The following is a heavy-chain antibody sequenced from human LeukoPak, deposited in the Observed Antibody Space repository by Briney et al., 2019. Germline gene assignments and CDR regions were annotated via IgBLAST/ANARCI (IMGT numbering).Heavy chain of an antibody. CDR2: ISWNSGSI. CDR1: GFTFDDYA. D-gene: IGHD6-19*01. CDR3: AKDIRASIAVAGPFDY. J-gene: IGHJ4*02. Sequence: GGSLRLSCAASGFTFDDYAMHWARQAPGKDLEWVSGISWNSGSIGYADSVKGRFTISRDNAKNSLYLQMNSLRAEDMALYYCAKDIRASIAVAGPFDYWGQGTLVTVSS. V-gene: IGHV3-9*03.